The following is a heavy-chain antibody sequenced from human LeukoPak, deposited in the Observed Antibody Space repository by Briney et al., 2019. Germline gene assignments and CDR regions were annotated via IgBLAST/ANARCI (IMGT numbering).Heavy chain of an antibody. CDR2: ISSSGSTI. J-gene: IGHJ4*02. D-gene: IGHD5-24*01. CDR1: GFTFSNYY. CDR3: ARDQGDGYNYYFDY. V-gene: IGHV3-11*04. Sequence: PGGSLRLSCAASGFTFSNYYMSWIRQAPGKGLEWVSYISSSGSTIYYADSVKSRFTISRDNAKNSLYLQMNSLRAEDTAVYYCARDQGDGYNYYFDYWGQGTLVTVSS.